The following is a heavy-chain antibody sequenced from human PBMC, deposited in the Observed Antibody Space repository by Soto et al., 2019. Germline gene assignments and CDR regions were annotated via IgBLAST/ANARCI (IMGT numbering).Heavy chain of an antibody. V-gene: IGHV1-69*01. CDR1: GGTFSNYA. J-gene: IGHJ5*02. D-gene: IGHD6-13*01. CDR2: IIPVFGTV. CDR3: ARDNPYTNSFGNWFDP. Sequence: QVRLVQSGAEVKKPGSSVKVSCKASGGTFSNYAITWLRLAPGQGLEWSGGIIPVFGTVNYAQKFQGRVTITADESTSTAYMELNRLRSEDTAVYYCARDNPYTNSFGNWFDPWGQGTLVIVS.